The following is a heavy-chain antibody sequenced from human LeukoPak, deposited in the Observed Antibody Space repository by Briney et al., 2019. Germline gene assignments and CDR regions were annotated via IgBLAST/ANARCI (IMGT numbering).Heavy chain of an antibody. V-gene: IGHV4-59*02. CDR3: ARVIERAVLRFLEWPYANWFDP. CDR2: IYYTGRT. CDR1: GGAVTSDY. J-gene: IGHJ5*02. D-gene: IGHD3-3*01. Sequence: SETLSLTCTVFGGAVTSDYWSWIRQPPGKGLEWIGYIYYTGRTSYNPSLKSRVSISVDTSKNQFSLKLSSVTAADTAVYYCARVIERAVLRFLEWPYANWFDPWGQGTLVTVSS.